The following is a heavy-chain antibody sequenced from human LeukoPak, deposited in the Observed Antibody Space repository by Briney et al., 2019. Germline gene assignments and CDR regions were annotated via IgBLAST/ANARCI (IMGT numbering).Heavy chain of an antibody. CDR1: GCTFSSYG. J-gene: IGHJ4*02. CDR3: AKDRTSYGGNSGPFDY. D-gene: IGHD4-17*01. CDR2: ISYDGSNK. V-gene: IGHV3-30*18. Sequence: GGSLRLSCAASGCTFSSYGMHWVRQAPGKGLEWVAVISYDGSNKYYADSVKGRFTISRDNSKNTLYLQMNSLRAEDTAVYYCAKDRTSYGGNSGPFDYWGQGTLVTVSS.